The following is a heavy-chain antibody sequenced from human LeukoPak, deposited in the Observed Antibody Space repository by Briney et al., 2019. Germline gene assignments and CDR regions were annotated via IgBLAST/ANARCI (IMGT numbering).Heavy chain of an antibody. CDR1: GGSISSSSYY. CDR3: ARMYYYDSSGYYQPPINWFDP. CDR2: IYYSGST. J-gene: IGHJ5*02. D-gene: IGHD3-22*01. Sequence: SETLSLTCPVSGGSISSSSYYWGWIRQPPGKGLEWIGSIYYSGSTYYNPSLKSRVTISVDTSKNQFSLKLSSVTAADTAVYYCARMYYYDSSGYYQPPINWFDPWGQGTLVTVSS. V-gene: IGHV4-39*07.